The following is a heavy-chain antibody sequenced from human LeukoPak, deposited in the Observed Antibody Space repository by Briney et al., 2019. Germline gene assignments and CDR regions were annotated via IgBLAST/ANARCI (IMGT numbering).Heavy chain of an antibody. CDR2: IYSGGST. CDR1: GFTVSSNY. V-gene: IGHV3-66*01. D-gene: IGHD3-22*01. Sequence: GSLRLSCAASGFTVSSNYMSWVRQAPGKGLEWVSVIYSGGSTYYADSVKGRFTISRDNSKNTLYLQMNSLRAEDTAVYYCARGNSSGYYLYFDYWGQGTLVTVSS. J-gene: IGHJ4*02. CDR3: ARGNSSGYYLYFDY.